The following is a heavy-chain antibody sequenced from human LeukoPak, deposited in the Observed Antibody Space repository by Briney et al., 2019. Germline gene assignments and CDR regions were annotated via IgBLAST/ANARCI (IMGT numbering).Heavy chain of an antibody. J-gene: IGHJ4*02. CDR1: GYTFTGYY. CDR3: ARGRRDELVFDY. V-gene: IGHV1-2*02. D-gene: IGHD3-10*01. Sequence: ASVKVSCKASGYTFTGYYIHWVRQAPGHGLEWMGWINPTSGGTNYAQKFQGRVTMTTDTSISTAYMDLSSLRPDDTAVYYCARGRRDELVFDYWGQGTLVTVSS. CDR2: INPTSGGT.